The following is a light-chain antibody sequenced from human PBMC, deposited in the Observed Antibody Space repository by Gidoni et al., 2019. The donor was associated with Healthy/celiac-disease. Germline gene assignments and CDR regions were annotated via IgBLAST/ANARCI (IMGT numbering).Light chain of an antibody. CDR2: EVS. Sequence: QSALTQPASVSGSPGQSITISCTGTSSDVGGYNSVSWYQQRPGKAPKLMIYEVSNRPSEVSNRFSGSKSGNTASLTISGLQAEDEADYYCSSYTSSSTPYVFGTGTKVTVL. CDR3: SSYTSSSTPYV. V-gene: IGLV2-14*01. J-gene: IGLJ1*01. CDR1: SSDVGGYNS.